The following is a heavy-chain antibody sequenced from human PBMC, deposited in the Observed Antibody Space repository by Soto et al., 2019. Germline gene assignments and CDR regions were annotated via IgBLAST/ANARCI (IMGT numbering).Heavy chain of an antibody. Sequence: QVQLVQSGAEVKKPGSSVKVSCKASGGTFSSYAISWVRQAPGQGLEWMGGIIPILGTANYAQKFQGRVTITADESKSTDYMDLSSLRSEDTAVYYCARGSGWGAAAGIDYWGQGTLVTVS. CDR3: ARGSGWGAAAGIDY. J-gene: IGHJ4*02. CDR1: GGTFSSYA. V-gene: IGHV1-69*01. D-gene: IGHD6-13*01. CDR2: IIPILGTA.